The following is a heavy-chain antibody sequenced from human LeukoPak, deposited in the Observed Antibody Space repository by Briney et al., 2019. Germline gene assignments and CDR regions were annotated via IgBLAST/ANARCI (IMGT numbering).Heavy chain of an antibody. D-gene: IGHD1-14*01. J-gene: IGHJ4*02. CDR1: GFIVSRND. CDR2: IYSDGTT. Sequence: GGSLRLSCAASGFIVSRNDMTWVRQAPGKGLEWVSVIYSDGTTNYADFVKGRFIMSRDNSKNTLYLEINSLSAEDTAVYYCARVTPPTDWGQGTLVTVSS. CDR3: ARVTPPTD. V-gene: IGHV3-66*01.